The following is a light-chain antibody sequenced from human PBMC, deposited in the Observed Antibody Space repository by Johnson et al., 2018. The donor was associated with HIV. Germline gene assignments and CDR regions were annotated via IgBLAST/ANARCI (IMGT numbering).Light chain of an antibody. V-gene: IGLV1-51*02. CDR1: SSNIGNNY. CDR3: GTWDGSLSTGAV. J-gene: IGLJ1*01. CDR2: ENN. Sequence: QSVLTQPPSVSAAPGQKVTISCSGSSSNIGNNYVSWYQHLPGTAPKLLIYENNKRPSGIPDRFSGSKSGTSATLGITGLQTGDEADYYCGTWDGSLSTGAVFGTGTKVTVL.